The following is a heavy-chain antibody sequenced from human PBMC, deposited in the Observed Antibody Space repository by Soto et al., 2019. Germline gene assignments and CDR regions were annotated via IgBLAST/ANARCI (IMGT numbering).Heavy chain of an antibody. CDR3: ARVRLGYCSSTSCYSGAGYYYMDV. J-gene: IGHJ6*03. CDR2: ISAYNGNT. V-gene: IGHV1-18*01. CDR1: GYTFTSYG. Sequence: ASVKVSCKASGYTFTSYGISWVRQAPGQGLEWMGWISAYNGNTNYAQKLQGRVTMTTDTSTSTAYMELRGLRSDDTAVYYCARVRLGYCSSTSCYSGAGYYYMDVWGKGTTVTVSS. D-gene: IGHD2-2*01.